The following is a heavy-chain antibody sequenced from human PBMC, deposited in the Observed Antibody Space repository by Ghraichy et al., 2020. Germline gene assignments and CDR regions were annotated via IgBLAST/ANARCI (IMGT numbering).Heavy chain of an antibody. CDR1: GFTFSSYA. CDR3: AKGLMITFGGVIVRASAPVDS. D-gene: IGHD3-16*02. V-gene: IGHV3-23*01. CDR2: ISVSGGST. Sequence: LSLTCAASGFTFSSYAMSGVRQAPGKGLGWVSAISVSGGSTYYADYVKGRFTISRDNSKTTPFLQMNSLRPEETAVYYCAKGLMITFGGVIVRASAPVDSWGQGTLVTVSS. J-gene: IGHJ5*01.